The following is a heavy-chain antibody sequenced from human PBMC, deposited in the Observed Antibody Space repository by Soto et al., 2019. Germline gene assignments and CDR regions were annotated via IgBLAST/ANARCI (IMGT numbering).Heavy chain of an antibody. V-gene: IGHV5-10-1*01. D-gene: IGHD3-10*01. Sequence: PGESLKISCKGSGYSFTSYWISWVRQMPVKVLELMGRIDPSDSYTNYSPSFQGHVTISADKSISTAYLQWSSLKASDTAMYYCARDPADYYGSGSYPYPYGMDVWGQGTTVTVS. CDR1: GYSFTSYW. J-gene: IGHJ6*02. CDR3: ARDPADYYGSGSYPYPYGMDV. CDR2: IDPSDSYT.